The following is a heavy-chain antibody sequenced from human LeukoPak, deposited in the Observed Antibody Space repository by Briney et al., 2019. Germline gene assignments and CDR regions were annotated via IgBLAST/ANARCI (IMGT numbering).Heavy chain of an antibody. D-gene: IGHD4-17*01. CDR1: GFTFNTYA. J-gene: IGHJ4*02. Sequence: GGSLRLSCAASGFTFNTYAMSWVRQAPGKGLEWVSSISENGESTYYADSVKGRFTISRDNSRNTLYLQMNSLRAEDTAVYYCASYFHYGDYASLLYWGQGTLVTVSS. CDR3: ASYFHYGDYASLLY. V-gene: IGHV3-23*01. CDR2: ISENGEST.